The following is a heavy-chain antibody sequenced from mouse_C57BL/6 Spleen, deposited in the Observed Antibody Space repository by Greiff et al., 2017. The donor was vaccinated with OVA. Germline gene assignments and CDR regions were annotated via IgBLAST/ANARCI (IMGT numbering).Heavy chain of an antibody. CDR2: IDPSDSYT. Sequence: QVQLKQPGAELVRPGTSVKLSCKASGYTFTSYWMHWVKQRPGQGLEWIGVIDPSDSYTNYNQKFKGKATLTVDTSSSTAYMQLSSLTSEDSAVYYCARGQLRLDYWGQGTTLTVSS. J-gene: IGHJ2*01. CDR3: ARGQLRLDY. CDR1: GYTFTSYW. V-gene: IGHV1-59*01. D-gene: IGHD3-2*02.